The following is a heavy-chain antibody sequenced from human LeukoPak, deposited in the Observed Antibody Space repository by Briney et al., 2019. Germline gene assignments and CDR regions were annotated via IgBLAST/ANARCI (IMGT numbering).Heavy chain of an antibody. CDR3: ARGLYHYDSSGLGY. D-gene: IGHD3-22*01. J-gene: IGHJ4*02. CDR2: MYSGGSA. Sequence: SETLSLTCTVSGGSIREGSYYWTWLRQPAGKGLEWIGRMYSGGSAEYNPALKSRVAISGDMAKNQFSLKLRSVTAADTAVYYCARGLYHYDSSGLGYWGQGTQVIVSS. CDR1: GGSIREGSYY. V-gene: IGHV4-61*02.